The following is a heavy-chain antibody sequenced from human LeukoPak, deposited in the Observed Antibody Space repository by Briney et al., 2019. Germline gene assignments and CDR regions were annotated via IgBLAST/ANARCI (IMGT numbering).Heavy chain of an antibody. J-gene: IGHJ4*02. CDR1: GGSISSYY. D-gene: IGHD4-17*01. CDR2: IYYSGST. Sequence: SETLSLTCTVSGGSISSYYWSWIRQPPGKGLEWIGYIYYSGSTNYNPSLKSRVTISVDTSKNQFSLKLSSETAADTAVYYCARSSRTDYGDFDYWGQGTLVTVSS. V-gene: IGHV4-59*01. CDR3: ARSSRTDYGDFDY.